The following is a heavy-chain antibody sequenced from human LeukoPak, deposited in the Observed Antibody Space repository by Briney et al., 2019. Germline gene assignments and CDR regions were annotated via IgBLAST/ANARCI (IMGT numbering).Heavy chain of an antibody. V-gene: IGHV4-4*07. CDR2: IYTSGST. D-gene: IGHD3-3*01. Sequence: SETLSLTYTVSGGSISSYYWSWIRQPAGKGLEWIGRIYTSGSTNYNPSLKSRVTMSVDTSKNQFSLKLSSVTAADTAVYYCARGGYDFWSGYPDFDYWGQGTLVTVCS. CDR1: GGSISSYY. CDR3: ARGGYDFWSGYPDFDY. J-gene: IGHJ4*02.